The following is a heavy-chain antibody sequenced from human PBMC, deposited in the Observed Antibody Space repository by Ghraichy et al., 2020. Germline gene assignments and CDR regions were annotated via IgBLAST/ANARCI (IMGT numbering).Heavy chain of an antibody. D-gene: IGHD2-21*01. Sequence: GGSLRLSCVGSGFTVSSYSMNWVRQAPGKGLEWVSYITGSGRFISYADSVKGRFTVSRDNAQNSLYLQMKSLRDEDTAVYYCAGGSTVVRFYYYDGMDVWGQGTTVTVSS. CDR2: ITGSGRFI. CDR3: AGGSTVVRFYYYDGMDV. J-gene: IGHJ6*02. CDR1: GFTVSSYS. V-gene: IGHV3-21*05.